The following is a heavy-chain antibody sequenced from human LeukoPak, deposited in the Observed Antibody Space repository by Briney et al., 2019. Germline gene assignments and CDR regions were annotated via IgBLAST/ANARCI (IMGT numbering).Heavy chain of an antibody. J-gene: IGHJ6*02. D-gene: IGHD3-9*01. CDR2: IYSGGST. CDR3: ARGRVSYYYYGMDV. V-gene: IGHV3-53*01. Sequence: PGGSLRLSCAASGFTVSSNYMSWVRQAPGKGLEWVSVIYSGGSTYYADSVKGRFTISRDNSKNTLYPQMNSLRAEDTAVYYCARGRVSYYYYGMDVWGQGTTVTVSS. CDR1: GFTVSSNY.